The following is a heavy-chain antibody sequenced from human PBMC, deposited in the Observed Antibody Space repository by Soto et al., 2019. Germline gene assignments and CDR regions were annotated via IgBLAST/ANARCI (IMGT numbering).Heavy chain of an antibody. CDR2: IWYDGSNK. V-gene: IGHV3-33*01. Sequence: GGSLRLSCAASGFTFSSYGMHWVRQAPGKGLEWVAVIWYDGSNKYYADSVKGRFTISRDNSKNTLYLQMNSLRAEDTAVYYCARATRYCSSTSCYGAFDIWGQGTMVTVS. J-gene: IGHJ3*02. CDR3: ARATRYCSSTSCYGAFDI. D-gene: IGHD2-2*01. CDR1: GFTFSSYG.